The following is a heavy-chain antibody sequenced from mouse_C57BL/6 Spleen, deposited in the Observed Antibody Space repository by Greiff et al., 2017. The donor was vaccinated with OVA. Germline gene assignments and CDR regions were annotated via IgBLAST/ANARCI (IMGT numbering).Heavy chain of an antibody. J-gene: IGHJ1*03. Sequence: VMLVESGPELVKPGASVKLSCKASGYTFTSYDINWVKQRPGQGLEWIGWIYPRDGSTKYNEKFKGKATLTVDKSYSTAYMELHSLTSEDSAVYFCARSVTTVVANLDFDVWGTGTTVTVSS. V-gene: IGHV1-85*01. D-gene: IGHD1-1*01. CDR1: GYTFTSYD. CDR3: ARSVTTVVANLDFDV. CDR2: IYPRDGST.